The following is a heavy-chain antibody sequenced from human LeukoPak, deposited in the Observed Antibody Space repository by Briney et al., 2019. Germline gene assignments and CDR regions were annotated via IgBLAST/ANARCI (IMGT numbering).Heavy chain of an antibody. Sequence: GGSLRLSCAASGFTFSSSWMSWVRQAPGKGLEWVSSISGGSEDTYYAGSVKGRFTISRDNSKSTLYLQMNSLRAEDTAVYYCARTIAQYSNSWLYFYYGLDVWGQGTTVTVS. CDR3: ARTIAQYSNSWLYFYYGLDV. CDR1: GFTFSSSW. CDR2: ISGGSEDT. V-gene: IGHV3-23*01. J-gene: IGHJ6*02. D-gene: IGHD6-13*01.